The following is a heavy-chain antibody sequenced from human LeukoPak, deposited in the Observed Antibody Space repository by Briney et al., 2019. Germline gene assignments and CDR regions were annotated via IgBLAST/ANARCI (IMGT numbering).Heavy chain of an antibody. CDR1: GFTFSRNW. Sequence: GGSLTLSCEASGFTFSRNWMSWVRQAPGKGLEWVASINPDGSQKFYVDSVKGRFTISRDNTKSSLYLEMNSLGAEDTAMYYCAKLLGTATTYDYWGQGTRVTVPS. D-gene: IGHD5-24*01. V-gene: IGHV3-7*01. CDR3: AKLLGTATTYDY. J-gene: IGHJ4*02. CDR2: INPDGSQK.